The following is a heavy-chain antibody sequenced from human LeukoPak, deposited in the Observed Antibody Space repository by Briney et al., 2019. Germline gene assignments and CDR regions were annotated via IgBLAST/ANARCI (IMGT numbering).Heavy chain of an antibody. D-gene: IGHD3-16*01. CDR2: IGSTYTT. CDR3: ARGGGNWFDP. J-gene: IGHJ5*02. Sequence: GGSLRLSCAASEFTYSDYAMSWVRQAPGKGLEWVSTIGSTYTTYYTDSVEGRFSVSRDNSKKTLYLQMTGLRAEDTAVYYCARGGGNWFDPWGQGTLVTVSP. CDR1: EFTYSDYA. V-gene: IGHV3-23*01.